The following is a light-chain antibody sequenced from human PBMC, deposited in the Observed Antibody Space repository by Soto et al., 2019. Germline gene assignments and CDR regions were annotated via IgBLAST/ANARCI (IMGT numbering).Light chain of an antibody. CDR2: GAS. Sequence: EIVMTQSPATLSVSPWERATLSCRASQSVSSSYLAWYQQKPGQAPRLLIYGASSRATGVPARFSGSGSGTEFALTISSLQSEDSAVYYCQKFDKWPRTFGQGTKVDIK. J-gene: IGKJ1*01. CDR1: QSVSSSY. V-gene: IGKV3-15*01. CDR3: QKFDKWPRT.